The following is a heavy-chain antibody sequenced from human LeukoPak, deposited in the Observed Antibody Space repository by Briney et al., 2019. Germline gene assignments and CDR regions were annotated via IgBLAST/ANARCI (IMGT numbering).Heavy chain of an antibody. CDR2: ISTYNGNT. V-gene: IGHV1-18*01. D-gene: IGHD6-19*01. Sequence: GASVKVSCKASGYTFTSYGISWVRQAPGQGLEWMGWISTYNGNTNYAQKFQGRVTITADESTSTAYMELSSLRSEDTAVYYCAAWVFRAGTYDYWGQGTLVTVSS. CDR3: AAWVFRAGTYDY. CDR1: GYTFTSYG. J-gene: IGHJ4*02.